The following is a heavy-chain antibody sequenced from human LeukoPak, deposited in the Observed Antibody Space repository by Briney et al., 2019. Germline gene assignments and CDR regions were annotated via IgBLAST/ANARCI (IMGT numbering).Heavy chain of an antibody. CDR1: GGSFSGYY. Sequence: SETLSLTCAVYGGSFSGYYWSWIRQPPGKGLEWIWEINHSGSTNYNPSLKSRVTISVDTSKNQFSLKLSSVTAADTAVYYCARVGRMATIYWGQGTLVTVSS. D-gene: IGHD5-24*01. V-gene: IGHV4-34*01. CDR2: INHSGST. CDR3: ARVGRMATIY. J-gene: IGHJ4*02.